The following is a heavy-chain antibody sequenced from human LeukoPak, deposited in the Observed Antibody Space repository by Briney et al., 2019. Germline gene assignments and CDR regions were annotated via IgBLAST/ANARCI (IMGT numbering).Heavy chain of an antibody. CDR3: AKEFRPPTVVTPDY. J-gene: IGHJ4*02. D-gene: IGHD4-23*01. CDR2: IRYDGSNK. V-gene: IGHV3-30*02. CDR1: GFTFSSYG. Sequence: GGSLRLSCAASGFTFSSYGMHWVRQAPGKGLEWVAFIRYDGSNKYYADSVKGRFTISRDNSKNTLYLQMNSLRAEDTAVYYCAKEFRPPTVVTPDYWGQGTLVTVSS.